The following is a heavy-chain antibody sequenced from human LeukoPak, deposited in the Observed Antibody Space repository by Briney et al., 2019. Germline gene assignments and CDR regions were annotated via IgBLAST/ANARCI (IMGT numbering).Heavy chain of an antibody. Sequence: PSETLSLTCTVSGASISSYHWSWIRQPPGKGLEWIGYIYYSGSTDYNPSLKSRVTISEDTSKNQFSLKLSSVTSADTAVYYCTRGSIAYYYMDVWGKGTTVTISS. D-gene: IGHD3-22*01. CDR2: IYYSGST. J-gene: IGHJ6*03. CDR3: TRGSIAYYYMDV. V-gene: IGHV4-59*01. CDR1: GASISSYH.